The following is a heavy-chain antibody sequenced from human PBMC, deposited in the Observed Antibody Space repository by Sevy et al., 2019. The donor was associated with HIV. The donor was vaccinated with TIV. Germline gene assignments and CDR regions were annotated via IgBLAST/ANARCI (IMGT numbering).Heavy chain of an antibody. CDR2: IYSSGST. CDR3: ARESIGSVGDFDY. V-gene: IGHV4-59*01. Sequence: SETLSLTCSVSGDFINHYSWSWIRQPPGKGLEWIGYIYSSGSTNYNPSLKSRVTISLATSQYQFSLKLSSVTAADTAVYYCARESIGSVGDFDYWGQGTLVTVSS. D-gene: IGHD6-6*01. CDR1: GDFINHYS. J-gene: IGHJ4*02.